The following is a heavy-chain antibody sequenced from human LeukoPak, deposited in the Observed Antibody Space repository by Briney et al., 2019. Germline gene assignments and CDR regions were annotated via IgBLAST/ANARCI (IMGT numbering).Heavy chain of an antibody. CDR3: AKDRDSWQQLEAAFDI. D-gene: IGHD1-1*01. CDR1: GFTFSSYA. V-gene: IGHV3-23*01. CDR2: ISGSGGST. Sequence: GGSLRLSCAASGFTFSSYAMSWVRQAPGKGLEWVSAISGSGGSTYYADSVKGRFTISRDNSKNTLYLQMNSLRAEDTAVYYCAKDRDSWQQLEAAFDIWGQGTMVTVSS. J-gene: IGHJ3*02.